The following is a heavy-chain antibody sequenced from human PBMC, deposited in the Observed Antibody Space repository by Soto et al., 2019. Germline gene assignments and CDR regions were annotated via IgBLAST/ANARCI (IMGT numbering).Heavy chain of an antibody. J-gene: IGHJ6*02. Sequence: QVQLVQSGVEVKKPGSSVRVSCKASGDTFKNSVISWVRQAPGQGLEWMGGTIPLFGTTDYAQKFQGSLTITTDESTTTAYMEVSSLTSEDTAVYYCVAELDFGKLSVVWGQGTTVIVSS. CDR1: GDTFKNSV. CDR2: TIPLFGTT. D-gene: IGHD3-10*01. CDR3: VAELDFGKLSVV. V-gene: IGHV1-69*01.